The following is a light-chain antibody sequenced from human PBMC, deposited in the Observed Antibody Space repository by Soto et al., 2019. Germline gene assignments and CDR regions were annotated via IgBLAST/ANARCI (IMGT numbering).Light chain of an antibody. CDR3: QQYGNSPPLT. CDR1: QSVSSH. J-gene: IGKJ4*01. Sequence: EIVLTQSPGTLSFSPGERATLSCRASQSVSSHLAWYQQRPGQAPRLLIYGASSRATGIPDRFSGSGSGTDFTLPISSLEHEDFALYYCQQYGNSPPLTFGGGTKVDIK. V-gene: IGKV3-20*01. CDR2: GAS.